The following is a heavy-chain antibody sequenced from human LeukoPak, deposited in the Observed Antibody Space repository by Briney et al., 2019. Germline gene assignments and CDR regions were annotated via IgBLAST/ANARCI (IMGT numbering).Heavy chain of an antibody. Sequence: SETLSLTCAVYGESFSGYYWSWIRQPPGEGLEWIGEINHSGSTNYNPSLKSRVTISVDTSKNQFSLKLSSVTAADTAVYYCARGRYFYYGMDVWGQGTTVTVSS. CDR3: ARGRYFYYGMDV. J-gene: IGHJ6*02. V-gene: IGHV4-34*01. CDR2: INHSGST. CDR1: GESFSGYY.